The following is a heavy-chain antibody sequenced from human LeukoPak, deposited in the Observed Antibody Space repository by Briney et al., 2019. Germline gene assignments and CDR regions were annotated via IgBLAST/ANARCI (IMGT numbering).Heavy chain of an antibody. J-gene: IGHJ5*02. V-gene: IGHV4-34*01. CDR1: GDSFSGYY. CDR2: INHGGIT. CDR3: ARGLRGYSYGNWFDH. D-gene: IGHD5-18*01. Sequence: SETLSLTCAVEGDSFSGYYWSWIRQPPGKGLEWVGEINHGGITTYNPSLRSRVSISIDTSKMQFSLKLRAVTAADRAVYYCARGLRGYSYGNWFDHWGQGTLVTVSS.